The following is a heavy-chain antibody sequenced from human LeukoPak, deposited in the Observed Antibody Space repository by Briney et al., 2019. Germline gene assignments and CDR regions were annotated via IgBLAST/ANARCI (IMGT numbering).Heavy chain of an antibody. Sequence: GASVKVSCKASGYTFTSYVISWVRQAPGQGLEWMAWISAYNGNTNYAQKLQGRVTMTTDTSTSTAYMELRSLRSDDTAVYYCARVAQITMIVVGSDYYYYGMDVWGQGTTVTVSS. V-gene: IGHV1-18*01. J-gene: IGHJ6*02. CDR2: ISAYNGNT. D-gene: IGHD3-22*01. CDR3: ARVAQITMIVVGSDYYYYGMDV. CDR1: GYTFTSYV.